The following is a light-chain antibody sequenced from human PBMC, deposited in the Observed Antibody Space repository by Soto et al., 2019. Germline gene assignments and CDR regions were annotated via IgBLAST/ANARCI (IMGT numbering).Light chain of an antibody. CDR3: QQSYSLWT. CDR2: SVS. V-gene: IGKV1-39*01. J-gene: IGKJ1*01. CDR1: QSISSY. Sequence: DIQMTQSPSSLSASVGDRVTITCRASQSISSYLNWYQHKPGKAPKLLIYSVSSLQRGVPSRFSGSGSGTDFTLTISSLQPEDFATYYCQQSYSLWTFGQGTKVDIK.